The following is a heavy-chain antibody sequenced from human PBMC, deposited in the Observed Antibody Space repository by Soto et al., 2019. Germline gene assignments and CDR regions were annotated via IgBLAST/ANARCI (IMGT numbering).Heavy chain of an antibody. CDR3: AKVSPHSTTQPHGH. Sequence: PWVSLRLSCVASGFTFFNYAMSWVRQAPGKGLEWVSGISGSSGITDYADSVKGRFTISRDNFKNTMYLQMKSLRAEDAAVYYCAKVSPHSTTQPHGHWGKGPLVTVSS. D-gene: IGHD2-2*01. J-gene: IGHJ4*02. CDR1: GFTFFNYA. CDR2: ISGSSGIT. V-gene: IGHV3-23*01.